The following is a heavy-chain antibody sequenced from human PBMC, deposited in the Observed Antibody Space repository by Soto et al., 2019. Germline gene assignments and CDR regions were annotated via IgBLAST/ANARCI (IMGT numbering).Heavy chain of an antibody. Sequence: GGSLRLSCAASGFTFSSYAMSWVRQAPGKGLEWVSAIRGSGGSTYYADSVKGRFTISRDNSKNTLYLQMNSLRAEDTAVYYCAKDSTGYSSSWYFDYWGQGTLVTVSS. CDR3: AKDSTGYSSSWYFDY. J-gene: IGHJ4*02. CDR1: GFTFSSYA. CDR2: IRGSGGST. D-gene: IGHD6-13*01. V-gene: IGHV3-23*01.